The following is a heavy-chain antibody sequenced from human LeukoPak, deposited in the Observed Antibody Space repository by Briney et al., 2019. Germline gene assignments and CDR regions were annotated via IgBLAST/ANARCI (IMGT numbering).Heavy chain of an antibody. CDR2: IYHSGST. CDR3: ARGAYCSSTSCYNREDWFDP. V-gene: IGHV4-30-2*01. J-gene: IGHJ5*02. Sequence: PSETLSLTCTVSGVSISSGNYYWSWIRQPPGKGLEWIGYIYHSGSTYYNPSLKSRVTISVDRSKNQFSLRLSSVTAADTAVYYCARGAYCSSTSCYNREDWFDPWGQGTLVTVSS. CDR1: GVSISSGNYY. D-gene: IGHD2-2*02.